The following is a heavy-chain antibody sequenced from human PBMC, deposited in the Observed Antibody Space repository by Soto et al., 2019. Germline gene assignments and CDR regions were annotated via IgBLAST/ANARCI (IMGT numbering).Heavy chain of an antibody. Sequence: QVQLVQSGAEVKKPGSSVKVSCKASGGTFSSYAINWVRQAPGQGLEWMGGIIPIFGTANYAQKFQGRVTITEDKSTNTDYRELRSLRSEDTAVYYCASSPPPTVTLYSRYFDLWGRGTLVTVSS. J-gene: IGHJ2*01. CDR2: IIPIFGTA. V-gene: IGHV1-69*14. CDR1: GGTFSSYA. CDR3: ASSPPPTVTLYSRYFDL. D-gene: IGHD4-17*01.